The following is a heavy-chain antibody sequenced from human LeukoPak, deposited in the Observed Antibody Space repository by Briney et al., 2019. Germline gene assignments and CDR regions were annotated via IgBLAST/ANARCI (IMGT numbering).Heavy chain of an antibody. Sequence: GGSLRLSCAASGFTFSSYAMHWVRQAPGKGLEWVAVISYDGSNKYYADSVKGRFTISRDNSKNTLYLQMNSLRAEDTAVYYCARDHPYIVVVPAAIGYYGMDVWGQGTTVTVSS. CDR3: ARDHPYIVVVPAAIGYYGMDV. D-gene: IGHD2-2*01. CDR1: GFTFSSYA. J-gene: IGHJ6*02. CDR2: ISYDGSNK. V-gene: IGHV3-30-3*01.